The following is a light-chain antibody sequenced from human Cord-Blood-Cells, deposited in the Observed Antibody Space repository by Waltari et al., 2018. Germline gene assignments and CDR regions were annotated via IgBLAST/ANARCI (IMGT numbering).Light chain of an antibody. Sequence: DIVMTQSPLFLPVTPGEPASIPFRINQSLLHCNGYNYMDWYLQKPGQSPQLLIYLGSNRVSGVPDRFSGRGSGTDFTLKISRVEAEDVGVYYCMQALQTPYSFGQGTKLEIK. CDR3: MQALQTPYS. CDR2: LGS. J-gene: IGKJ2*03. V-gene: IGKV2-28*01. CDR1: QSLLHCNGYNY.